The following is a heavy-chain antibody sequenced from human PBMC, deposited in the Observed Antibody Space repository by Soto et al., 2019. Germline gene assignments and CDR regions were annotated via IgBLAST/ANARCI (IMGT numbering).Heavy chain of an antibody. D-gene: IGHD5-18*01. J-gene: IGHJ6*03. CDR1: GGSISSYY. CDR3: ARNPWGYSYGYSIYYYYMDV. V-gene: IGHV4-59*08. Sequence: SETLSLTCTVSGGSISSYYWSWIRQPPGKGLEWIGYIYYSGSTNYNPSLKSRVTISVDTSKNQFSLKLSSVTAADTAVYYCARNPWGYSYGYSIYYYYMDVWGKGTTVTVSS. CDR2: IYYSGST.